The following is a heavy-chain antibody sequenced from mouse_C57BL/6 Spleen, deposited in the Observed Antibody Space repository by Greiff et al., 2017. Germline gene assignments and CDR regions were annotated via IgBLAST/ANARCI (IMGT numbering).Heavy chain of an antibody. CDR2: INPNNGGT. CDR1: GYTFTDYN. J-gene: IGHJ4*01. V-gene: IGHV1-18*01. Sequence: EVQLQQSGPELVKPGASVKIPCKASGYTFTDYNMDWVKQSHGKSLEWIGDINPNNGGTIYNQKFKGKTTLTVDKSSSTAYMELRSLTSEDTAVYYCARSDGYDDYYAMDYWGQGTSVTVSS. CDR3: ARSDGYDDYYAMDY. D-gene: IGHD2-2*01.